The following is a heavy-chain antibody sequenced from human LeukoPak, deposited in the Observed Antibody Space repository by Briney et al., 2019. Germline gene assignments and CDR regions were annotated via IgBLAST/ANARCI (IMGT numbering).Heavy chain of an antibody. Sequence: GESLTLSCAASGFTFSSYAMSWVRQAPGKGLEWVSAISGSGGTTYYTASVKGRFTISRDNSKNTPYLQMSGRIADDTAVYYCAKGNVRRIAVAGTPFDYWGQGTLVTVSS. CDR3: AKGNVRRIAVAGTPFDY. D-gene: IGHD6-19*01. CDR2: ISGSGGTT. CDR1: GFTFSSYA. J-gene: IGHJ4*02. V-gene: IGHV3-23*01.